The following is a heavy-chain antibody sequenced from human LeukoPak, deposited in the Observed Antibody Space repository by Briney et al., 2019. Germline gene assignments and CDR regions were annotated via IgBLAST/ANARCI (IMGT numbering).Heavy chain of an antibody. J-gene: IGHJ6*03. D-gene: IGHD3-10*01. CDR1: GFTFSSYE. CDR2: ISSSGSTI. CDR3: ASLTGRSNYMDV. V-gene: IGHV3-48*03. Sequence: PGGSLRLSCAASGFTFSSYEMNWVRQAPGKGLEWVSYISSSGSTIYYADSVKGRFTISRDNAKNSLYLQMNSLRAEDTAVYYCASLTGRSNYMDVWGKGTTVTLSS.